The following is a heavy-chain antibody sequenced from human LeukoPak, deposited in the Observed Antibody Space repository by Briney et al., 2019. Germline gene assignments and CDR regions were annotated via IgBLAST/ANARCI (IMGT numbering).Heavy chain of an antibody. D-gene: IGHD2-15*01. CDR1: GYSISSGYY. J-gene: IGHJ5*02. Sequence: SETLSLTCAVSGYSISSGYYWGWIRQPPGKGLEWIGEINHSGSTNYNPSLKSRVTISVDTSKNQFSLKLSSVTATDTAVYYCARGYCSGGSCYGLNWFDPWGQGTLVTVSS. CDR2: INHSGST. CDR3: ARGYCSGGSCYGLNWFDP. V-gene: IGHV4-38-2*01.